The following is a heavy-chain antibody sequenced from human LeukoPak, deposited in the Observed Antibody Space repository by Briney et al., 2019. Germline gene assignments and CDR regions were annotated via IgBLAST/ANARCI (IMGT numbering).Heavy chain of an antibody. D-gene: IGHD1-26*01. CDR2: ISAYNGNT. Sequence: ASVKVSCKASGYTFTSYGISWVRQAPGQGLEWMGWISAYNGNTNYAQKLQGRVTMTRDTSTSTVYMELSSLRSEDTAVYYCAGGYRATFDYWGQGTLVTVSS. CDR3: AGGYRATFDY. CDR1: GYTFTSYG. J-gene: IGHJ4*02. V-gene: IGHV1-18*01.